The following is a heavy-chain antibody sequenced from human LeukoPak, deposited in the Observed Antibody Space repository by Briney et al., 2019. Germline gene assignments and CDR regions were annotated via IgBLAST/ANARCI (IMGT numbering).Heavy chain of an antibody. Sequence: ASVKVSCKASGGTFSSYAISWVRQAPGQGLEWMGWISTYNGDTNSAQKFQGRVTLTTDTSTSTAYMELRSLRYDDTAVYYCTRRGPPATNWFDPWGQGTLVTVSP. J-gene: IGHJ5*02. CDR1: GGTFSSYA. CDR3: TRRGPPATNWFDP. CDR2: ISTYNGDT. V-gene: IGHV1-18*01.